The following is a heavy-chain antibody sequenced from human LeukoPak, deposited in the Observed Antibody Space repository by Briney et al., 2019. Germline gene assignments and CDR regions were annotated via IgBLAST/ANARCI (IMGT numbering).Heavy chain of an antibody. Sequence: ASVKVSCKASGYTFTGYYMHRVRQAPGQGLEWMGWINPNSGGTNYAQKFQGRVTMTRDTSISTAYMELSRLRSDDTAVYYCARGNSSSWYDYYYYMDVWGKGTTVTVSS. CDR2: INPNSGGT. V-gene: IGHV1-2*02. CDR3: ARGNSSSWYDYYYYMDV. CDR1: GYTFTGYY. D-gene: IGHD6-13*01. J-gene: IGHJ6*03.